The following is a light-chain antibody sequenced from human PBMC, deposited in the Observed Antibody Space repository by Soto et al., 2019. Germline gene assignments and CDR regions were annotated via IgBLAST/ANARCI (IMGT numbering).Light chain of an antibody. V-gene: IGKV3-20*01. CDR3: QQYGAFHLT. CDR2: GAS. Sequence: EIVLTQFPGALTLSPGERVTLSCRASQTVSNAYLAGYQQKRGQAPKFLIYGASNRATGIPYRLSGSGSVTDFTLTISRLEHEDFAAYYCQQYGAFHLTFGGGTKVDIK. CDR1: QTVSNAY. J-gene: IGKJ4*01.